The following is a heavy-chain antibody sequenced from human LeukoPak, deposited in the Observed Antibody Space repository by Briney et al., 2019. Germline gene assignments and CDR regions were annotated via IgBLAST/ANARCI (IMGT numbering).Heavy chain of an antibody. CDR1: GFTFSSYG. D-gene: IGHD6-13*01. CDR2: IWYDGSNK. V-gene: IGHV3-33*03. Sequence: GGSLRLSCAASGFTFSSYGMHWVRQAPGKGLEWVAVIWYDGSNKYYADSVKGRFTISRDNAKNSLYLQMNSLRAEDTAVYYCATAAGPEYYYYGMDVWGQGTTVTVSS. J-gene: IGHJ6*02. CDR3: ATAAGPEYYYYGMDV.